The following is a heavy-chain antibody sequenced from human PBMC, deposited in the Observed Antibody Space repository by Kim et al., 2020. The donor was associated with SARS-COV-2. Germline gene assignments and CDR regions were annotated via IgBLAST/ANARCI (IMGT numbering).Heavy chain of an antibody. Sequence: GGSLRLSCAASGFTFSSYGMHWVRQAPGKGLEWVAVISYDGSNKYYADSVKGRFTISRDNSKNTLYLQMNSLRAEDTAVYYCAKDHTQWLVFLGGMDVWGQGTTITVSS. J-gene: IGHJ6*02. CDR3: AKDHTQWLVFLGGMDV. D-gene: IGHD6-19*01. CDR1: GFTFSSYG. V-gene: IGHV3-30*18. CDR2: ISYDGSNK.